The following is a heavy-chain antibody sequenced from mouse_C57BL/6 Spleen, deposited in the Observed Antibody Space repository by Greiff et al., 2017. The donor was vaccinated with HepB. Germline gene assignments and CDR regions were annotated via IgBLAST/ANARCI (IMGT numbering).Heavy chain of an antibody. CDR3: ARSDYDYDAWFAY. V-gene: IGHV1-4*01. D-gene: IGHD2-4*01. CDR1: GYTFTSYT. J-gene: IGHJ3*01. CDR2: INPSSGYT. Sequence: VQGVESGAELARPGASVKMSCKASGYTFTSYTMHWVKQRPGQGLEWIGYINPSSGYTKYNQKFKDKATLTADKSSSTAYMQLSSLTSEDSAVYYCARSDYDYDAWFAYWGQGTLVTVSA.